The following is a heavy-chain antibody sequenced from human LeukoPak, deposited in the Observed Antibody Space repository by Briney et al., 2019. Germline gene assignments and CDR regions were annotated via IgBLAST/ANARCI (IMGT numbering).Heavy chain of an antibody. CDR1: GGSIGWDY. CDR3: AREEYFQDSNGYSYYFHS. V-gene: IGHV4-4*07. D-gene: IGHD3-22*01. Sequence: PSEALSLTCTVSGGSIGWDYWSWIRQSAGKGLEWIGRIYKSGSTNYNPSFRSRVTMSVDTSKNQFSLNVTSVTAADTAVYYCAREEYFQDSNGYSYYFHSWGQGSLVTVSS. J-gene: IGHJ4*02. CDR2: IYKSGST.